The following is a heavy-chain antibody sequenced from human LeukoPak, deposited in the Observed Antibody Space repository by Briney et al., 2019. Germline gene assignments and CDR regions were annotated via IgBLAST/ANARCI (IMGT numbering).Heavy chain of an antibody. CDR3: ARNADTAMGPFDY. CDR2: IWYDGSNK. D-gene: IGHD5-18*01. CDR1: GFTFSSYG. J-gene: IGHJ4*02. Sequence: GRSLRLSCAASGFTFSSYGMHWVRQAPGKGLEWVAVIWYDGSNKYYADSVKGRFTISRDNSKNTLYLQMNSLRAEDTAVYYCARNADTAMGPFDYWGRGTLVTVSS. V-gene: IGHV3-33*01.